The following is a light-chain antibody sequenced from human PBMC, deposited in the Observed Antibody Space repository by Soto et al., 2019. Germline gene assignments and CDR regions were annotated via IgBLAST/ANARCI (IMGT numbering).Light chain of an antibody. Sequence: IVMTQSPATLSVSPGERATLSCRASQRVSSNLAWYQQKVGQAPRVLIYDASTRATGIPGRFSGSGSGTEFTLTISSLQSEDFAVYYCQQYNNWPDTFGQGTKVDIK. CDR1: QRVSSN. V-gene: IGKV3-15*01. CDR2: DAS. J-gene: IGKJ1*01. CDR3: QQYNNWPDT.